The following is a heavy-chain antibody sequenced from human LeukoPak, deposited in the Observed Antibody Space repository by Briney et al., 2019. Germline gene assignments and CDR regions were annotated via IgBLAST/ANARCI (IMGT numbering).Heavy chain of an antibody. V-gene: IGHV1-18*01. CDR1: GYRFVTYG. CDR2: TSPHNDNT. J-gene: IGHJ4*02. D-gene: IGHD3-10*01. Sequence: ASVNVSCKASGYRFVTYGISWVRQTPGQGLEWMAWTSPHNDNTDYAQKFQGRVTVTTDTAASTAYLELRSLRSDDTAVYYCARDYRNSGSYVRYWGQGTLITVSS. CDR3: ARDYRNSGSYVRY.